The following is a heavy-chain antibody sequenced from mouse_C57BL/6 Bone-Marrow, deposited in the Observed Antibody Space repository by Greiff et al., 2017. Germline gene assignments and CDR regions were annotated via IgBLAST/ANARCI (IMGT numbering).Heavy chain of an antibody. CDR3: ANLLWLRRTAPWFAY. CDR1: GYTFTGYW. J-gene: IGHJ3*01. D-gene: IGHD2-2*01. V-gene: IGHV1-9*01. Sequence: VKLQQSGAELMKPGASVKLSCKATGYTFTGYWIEWVKQRPGHGLEWIGEILPGSGSTNYNEKFKGKATFTADTSSNTAYMQLSSLTTEDSAIYYCANLLWLRRTAPWFAYWGQGTLVTVSA. CDR2: ILPGSGST.